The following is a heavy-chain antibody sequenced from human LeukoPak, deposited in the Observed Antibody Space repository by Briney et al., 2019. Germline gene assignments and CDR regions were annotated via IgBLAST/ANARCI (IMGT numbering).Heavy chain of an antibody. Sequence: SVTVSFTASGGTFSSYAISWVRQAPGQGLEWMGGIIPIFGTANYAQKFQGRVTITADESTSTAYMELSSLRSEDTAVYYCASGVYSYGYFDYWGQGTLVTVSS. CDR2: IIPIFGTA. CDR3: ASGVYSYGYFDY. J-gene: IGHJ4*02. CDR1: GGTFSSYA. D-gene: IGHD5-18*01. V-gene: IGHV1-69*13.